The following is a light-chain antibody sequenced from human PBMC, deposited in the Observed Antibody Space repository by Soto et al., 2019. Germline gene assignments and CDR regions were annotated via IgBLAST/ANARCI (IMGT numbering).Light chain of an antibody. J-gene: IGKJ1*01. CDR1: QSVRSK. CDR3: QQYGGSPRT. Sequence: EIVMTQSPATLSVSPGERATLSCRASQSVRSKLAWYQQKPGQPPRLLIYAASTRATGIPVRFSGSGSGTEFTLTISSLQSEDFAVYYCQQYGGSPRTFGQGTKVEVK. V-gene: IGKV3-15*01. CDR2: AAS.